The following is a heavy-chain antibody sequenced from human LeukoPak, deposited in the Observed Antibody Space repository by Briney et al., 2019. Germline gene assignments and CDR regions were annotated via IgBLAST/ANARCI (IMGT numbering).Heavy chain of an antibody. CDR3: ARGPYV. CDR1: GDSVSSGTYY. CDR2: ISYSGST. V-gene: IGHV4-61*01. Sequence: PSETLSLTCTVSGDSVSSGTYYWSWVRQPPGKGLEWIGFISYSGSTNYNPSLKSRITISVDMSKNQFSLKVRSVTAADTAVYYCARGPYVWGQGTMVTVSS. J-gene: IGHJ3*01.